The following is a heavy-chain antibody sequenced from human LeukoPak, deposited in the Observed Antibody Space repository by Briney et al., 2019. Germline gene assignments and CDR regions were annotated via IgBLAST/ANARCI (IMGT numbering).Heavy chain of an antibody. J-gene: IGHJ3*01. CDR2: ISKDGSMK. V-gene: IGHV3-30*04. CDR3: AGESFDF. CDR1: GFSFSNYA. Sequence: SGGSLRLSCAASGFSFSNYAMDWVRQAPGKGLEWVAVISKDGSMKYYSDSVKGRFTVSRDNSIHTLYLEMNSLKTEDTAVYYCAGESFDFWSQGTMVTVSS.